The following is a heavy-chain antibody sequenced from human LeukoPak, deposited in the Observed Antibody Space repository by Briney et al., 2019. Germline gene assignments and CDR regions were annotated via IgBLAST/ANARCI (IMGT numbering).Heavy chain of an antibody. D-gene: IGHD3-10*01. Sequence: GGSLRLSCAASGFTFNNAWMSWVRQPPGKGLEWVGRIKSKTDGGTTDYAAPVKGRFTISRDDSKNTLFLQTNSLKTEDTAVFYCTTEGIFTMVRGVITVFDYWGQGTLVTVSS. J-gene: IGHJ4*02. CDR1: GFTFNNAW. CDR3: TTEGIFTMVRGVITVFDY. V-gene: IGHV3-15*01. CDR2: IKSKTDGGTT.